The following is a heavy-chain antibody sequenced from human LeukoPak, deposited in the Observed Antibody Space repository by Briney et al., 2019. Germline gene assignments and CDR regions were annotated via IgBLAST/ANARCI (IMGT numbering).Heavy chain of an antibody. J-gene: IGHJ4*02. CDR3: ARLYGSGSYIYYFDY. CDR1: GGSISSYY. Sequence: SETLSLTCTVSGGSISSYYWSWIRQPPGKGLEWIGYIYYSGSTNYNPSLKSRVTISVDTSKNQFSLKLSSVTAADTAVYYCARLYGSGSYIYYFDYWGQGTLVTVSS. CDR2: IYYSGST. V-gene: IGHV4-59*08. D-gene: IGHD3-10*01.